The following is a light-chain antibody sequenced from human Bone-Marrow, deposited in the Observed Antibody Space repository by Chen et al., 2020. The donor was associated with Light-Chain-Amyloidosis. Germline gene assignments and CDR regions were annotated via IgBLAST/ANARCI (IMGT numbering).Light chain of an antibody. CDR3: RQDNAFSMYT. V-gene: IGKV1-5*01. CDR1: QNIRKW. Sequence: DIQMTQFPSTLSASVGDSVTITYRASQNIRKWVAWYQQKPGKAPNLLIYDASNLESGVPSRFSGSGSGTEFTLTISSLQPDDFATEYCRQDNAFSMYTFGQGTKLEIK. J-gene: IGKJ2*01. CDR2: DAS.